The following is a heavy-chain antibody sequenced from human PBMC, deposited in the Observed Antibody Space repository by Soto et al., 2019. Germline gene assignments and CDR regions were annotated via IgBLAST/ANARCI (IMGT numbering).Heavy chain of an antibody. D-gene: IGHD3-10*01. Sequence: SETLSLTCTVSGDSVSSGSSHWNWIRQPPGKGLEWIGYIYSSGSTSYNPSLKSRVTISVDTSKNQFSLKLRSVTAADTAVYYCASLINAACDFWGQGTLVTVSS. J-gene: IGHJ4*02. V-gene: IGHV4-61*01. CDR3: ASLINAACDF. CDR1: GDSVSSGSSH. CDR2: IYSSGST.